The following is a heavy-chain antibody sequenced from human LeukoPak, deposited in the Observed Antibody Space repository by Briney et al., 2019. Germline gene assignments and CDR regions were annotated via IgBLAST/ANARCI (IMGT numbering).Heavy chain of an antibody. CDR2: IYYSGST. Sequence: ASQTLSLTCTVSGGSISSGGYYWSWNRQHPGKGLEWIGYIYYSGSTNYNPSLKSRVTISVDTSKNQFSLKLSSVTAADTAVYYCASGHSQQGDYYYSGMDVWGQGTTVTVSS. V-gene: IGHV4-31*03. CDR1: GGSISSGGYY. D-gene: IGHD1-1*01. J-gene: IGHJ6*02. CDR3: ASGHSQQGDYYYSGMDV.